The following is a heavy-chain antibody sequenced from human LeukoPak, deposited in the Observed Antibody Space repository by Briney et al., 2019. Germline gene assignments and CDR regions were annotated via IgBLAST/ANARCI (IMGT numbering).Heavy chain of an antibody. CDR3: ARHFYSSSWSYYYYMDV. J-gene: IGHJ6*03. Sequence: PSETLSLTCTVSGGSISSYYWSWIRQPPGKGLGWIGYIYYSGSTNYNPSLKSRVTISVDTSKNQFSLKLSSVTAADTAVYYCARHFYSSSWSYYYYMDVWGKGTTVTVSS. CDR2: IYYSGST. V-gene: IGHV4-59*08. D-gene: IGHD6-13*01. CDR1: GGSISSYY.